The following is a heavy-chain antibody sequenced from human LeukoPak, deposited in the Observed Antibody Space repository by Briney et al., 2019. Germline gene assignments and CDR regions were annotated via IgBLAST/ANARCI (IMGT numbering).Heavy chain of an antibody. CDR3: ARGHAPLSPLPQVPANPLRYYYYMDV. D-gene: IGHD2-2*01. CDR1: GGTFSSYA. J-gene: IGHJ6*03. Sequence: SVKVSCKASGGTFSSYAISWVRQAPGQGLEWMGGIIPIFGTANYAQKFQGRVTITADESTSTAYMELSSLRSEDTAVYYCARGHAPLSPLPQVPANPLRYYYYMDVWGKGTTVTVSS. V-gene: IGHV1-69*13. CDR2: IIPIFGTA.